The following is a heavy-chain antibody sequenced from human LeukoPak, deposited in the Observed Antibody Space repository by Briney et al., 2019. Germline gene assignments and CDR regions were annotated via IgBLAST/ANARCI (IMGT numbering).Heavy chain of an antibody. Sequence: GGSLRLSCAASGFTFSSYAMSWVRQAPGKGREWVSAIRGSGGSTYYADSVKGRFTISRDNSKNTLYLQMNSLRAEDTAVYYCAKGGEDLRYSDWLLYFWGQGTLVTVSS. CDR1: GFTFSSYA. CDR3: AKGGEDLRYSDWLLYF. CDR2: IRGSGGST. D-gene: IGHD3-9*01. J-gene: IGHJ4*02. V-gene: IGHV3-23*01.